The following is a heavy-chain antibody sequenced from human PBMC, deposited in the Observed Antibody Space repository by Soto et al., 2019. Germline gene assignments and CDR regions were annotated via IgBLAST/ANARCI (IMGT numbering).Heavy chain of an antibody. V-gene: IGHV3-30*18. CDR2: ISYDGSNK. CDR1: GFTFSSYG. D-gene: IGHD5-12*01. J-gene: IGHJ6*02. CDR3: ANDYSFYSGYDPAGRMDV. Sequence: GSLRLSCAASGFTFSSYGMHWVRQAPGKGLEWVAVISYDGSNKYYADSVKGRFTISRDNSKNTLYLQMNSLRAEDTAVYYFANDYSFYSGYDPAGRMDVWGQGTTVTVSS.